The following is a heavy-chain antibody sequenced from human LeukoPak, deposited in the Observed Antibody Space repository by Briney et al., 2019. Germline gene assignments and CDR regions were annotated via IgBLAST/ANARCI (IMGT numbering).Heavy chain of an antibody. CDR2: IIPIFGTA. CDR3: ARDLEGSSGYYFDY. CDR1: GGTFSSYA. D-gene: IGHD3-22*01. J-gene: IGHJ4*02. Sequence: GASVKVSCKASGGTFSSYAISWVRQAPGQGLEWMGGIIPIFGTANYAQKFQGRVTITAGESTSTAYMELSSLRSEDTAVYYCARDLEGSSGYYFDYWGQGTLVTVSS. V-gene: IGHV1-69*13.